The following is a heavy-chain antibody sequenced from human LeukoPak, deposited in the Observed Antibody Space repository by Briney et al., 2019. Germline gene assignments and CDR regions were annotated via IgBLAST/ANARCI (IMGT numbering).Heavy chain of an antibody. D-gene: IGHD6-13*01. Sequence: ASVKVSCKASRYTFTSYYMHWVRQAPGQGLEWMGIINPSGGSTSYAQKFQGRVTMTRDMSTSTVYMELSSLRSEDTAVYYCARDSRQQLVLGWFDPWGQGTLVTVSS. V-gene: IGHV1-46*01. CDR2: INPSGGST. CDR3: ARDSRQQLVLGWFDP. CDR1: RYTFTSYY. J-gene: IGHJ5*02.